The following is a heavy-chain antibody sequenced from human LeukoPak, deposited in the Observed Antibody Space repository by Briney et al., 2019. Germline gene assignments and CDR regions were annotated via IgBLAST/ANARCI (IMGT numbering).Heavy chain of an antibody. J-gene: IGHJ3*02. CDR3: ARGRDLNFWSGYSGGTDAFDI. Sequence: SETLSLTCTISGGSISSYYWTWIRQPPGKGLEWIGYIHYSGSTNYNPSLKSRVTISVDTSKNQFSLKLSSVTAADTAVYYCARGRDLNFWSGYSGGTDAFDIWGQGTMVTVSS. CDR2: IHYSGST. D-gene: IGHD3-3*01. V-gene: IGHV4-59*01. CDR1: GGSISSYY.